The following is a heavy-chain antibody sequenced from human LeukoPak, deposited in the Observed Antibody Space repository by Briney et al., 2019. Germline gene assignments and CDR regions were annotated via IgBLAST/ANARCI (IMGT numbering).Heavy chain of an antibody. V-gene: IGHV4-61*05. Sequence: SETLSLTCTVSGGSINSTNYYWGWIRQPPGKGLEWIGYIYYTGSTNYNPSLKSRVTISVDTSKNLFSLRLTYLTAADTAVYYCARVGGSGSSFDYWGQGTQVTVSS. CDR2: IYYTGST. D-gene: IGHD3-10*01. CDR3: ARVGGSGSSFDY. J-gene: IGHJ4*02. CDR1: GGSINSTNYY.